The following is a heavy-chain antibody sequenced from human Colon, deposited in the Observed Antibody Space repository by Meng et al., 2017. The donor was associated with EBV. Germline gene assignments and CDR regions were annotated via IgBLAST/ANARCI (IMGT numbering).Heavy chain of an antibody. CDR3: ARGPGGSYYLYYFDY. J-gene: IGHJ4*02. V-gene: IGHV4-34*01. CDR1: GGSFSGYY. D-gene: IGHD1-26*01. Sequence: QVQLQEGGAGLLKPSETLSLTSAVYGGSFSGYYWSWIRQPPEKGLEWIGEINHSGSTNYNPSLKSRVTISVDTSKKQFSLKLSSVTAADTAVYYCARGPGGSYYLYYFDYWGQGTLVTVSS. CDR2: INHSGST.